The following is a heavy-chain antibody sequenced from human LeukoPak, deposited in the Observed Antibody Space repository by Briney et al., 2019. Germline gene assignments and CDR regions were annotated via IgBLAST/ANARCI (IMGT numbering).Heavy chain of an antibody. V-gene: IGHV1-18*01. CDR3: ARGGKYDYVWGSYLGYYFDY. CDR2: ISAYNGNT. D-gene: IGHD3-16*01. J-gene: IGHJ4*02. Sequence: ASVKVSCKASGYTFTSYAMHWVRQAPGQRLEWMGWISAYNGNTNYAQKLQGRVTMTTDTSTSTAYMELRSLRSDDTAVYYCARGGKYDYVWGSYLGYYFDYWGQGTLVTVSS. CDR1: GYTFTSYA.